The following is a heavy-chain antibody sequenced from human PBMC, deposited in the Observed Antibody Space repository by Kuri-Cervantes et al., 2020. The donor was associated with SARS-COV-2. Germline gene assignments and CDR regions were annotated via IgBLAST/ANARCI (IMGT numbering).Heavy chain of an antibody. CDR1: GFTFSSYA. V-gene: IGHV3-20*04. Sequence: GGSLRLSCAASGFTFSSYAMSWVRQAPGKGLEWVSGINWNGGSTGYADSVKGRFTISRDNAKNSLYLQMNSLRAEDTALYYCAREGSGYYTGIYYYYYMGVLGKGTTVTVSS. CDR2: INWNGGST. D-gene: IGHD3-3*01. J-gene: IGHJ6*03. CDR3: AREGSGYYTGIYYYYYMGV.